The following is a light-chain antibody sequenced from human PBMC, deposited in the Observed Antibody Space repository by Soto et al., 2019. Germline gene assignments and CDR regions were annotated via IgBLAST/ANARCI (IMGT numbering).Light chain of an antibody. Sequence: EIVLTQSPGTLSLSPGEGATLSCRASQSVSSTYLAWYQQKPGQAPRLLIYGASSRATGIPDRFSGSGSGTDFTLTISRLEPEDFAVYYCQQYGNSPYTFVLVTKLAIK. CDR2: GAS. J-gene: IGKJ2*01. V-gene: IGKV3-20*01. CDR3: QQYGNSPYT. CDR1: QSVSSTY.